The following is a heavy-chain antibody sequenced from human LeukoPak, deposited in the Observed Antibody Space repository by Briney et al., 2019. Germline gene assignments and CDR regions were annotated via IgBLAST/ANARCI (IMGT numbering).Heavy chain of an antibody. Sequence: GGSLRLSCAASGFTFSSYAMHWVRQAPGKGLEWVAVISYDGSNKYYADSVKGRFTISRDNSKNTLYLQMNSLRAEDTAVYYCAKDHLITMVRDLFDYWGQGTLVTVSS. CDR1: GFTFSSYA. J-gene: IGHJ4*02. CDR3: AKDHLITMVRDLFDY. V-gene: IGHV3-30*04. CDR2: ISYDGSNK. D-gene: IGHD3-10*01.